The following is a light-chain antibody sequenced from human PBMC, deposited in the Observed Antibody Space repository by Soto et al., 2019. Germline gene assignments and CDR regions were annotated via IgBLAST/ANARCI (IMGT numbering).Light chain of an antibody. CDR3: QQSYSTPRT. CDR1: QSVSSN. J-gene: IGKJ1*01. Sequence: EIVMTQSPATLSVSPGERATLSCRASQSVSSNLAWYQQKPGQAPRLLIYGASSRATGIPDRFSGSGSGTDFTLSIGSLQPEDFATYYCQQSYSTPRTFGQGTKVDIK. V-gene: IGKV3D-15*01. CDR2: GAS.